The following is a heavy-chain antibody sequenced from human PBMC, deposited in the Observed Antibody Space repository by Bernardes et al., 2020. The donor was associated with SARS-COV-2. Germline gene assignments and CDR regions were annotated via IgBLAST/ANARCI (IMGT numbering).Heavy chain of an antibody. V-gene: IGHV3-74*01. Sequence: GGSLRLSCAASGFTVSNCCMHWVRQAPGKGLVWVSRINRDGTRTNYADSVKGRFTISRDNAKNTLYLQMNSLRAEDTAVYYCARGTCCDGDCSKTPPEVWGQGSLVSVSS. CDR3: ARGTCCDGDCSKTPPEV. CDR2: INRDGTRT. CDR1: GFTVSNCC. J-gene: IGHJ4*02. D-gene: IGHD2-21*02.